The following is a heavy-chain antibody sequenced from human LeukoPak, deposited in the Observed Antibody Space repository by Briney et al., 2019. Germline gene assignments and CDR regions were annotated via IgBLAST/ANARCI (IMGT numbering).Heavy chain of an antibody. V-gene: IGHV3-21*01. J-gene: IGHJ4*02. CDR1: GFTLSDAW. CDR3: ARTHIAAAGAFDY. Sequence: PGGSLRLSCAASGFTLSDAWMHWVRQAPGKGLEWVSSISSSSSYIYYADSVKGRFTISRDNAKNSLYLQMNSLRAEDTAVYYCARTHIAAAGAFDYWGQGTLVTVSS. CDR2: ISSSSSYI. D-gene: IGHD6-13*01.